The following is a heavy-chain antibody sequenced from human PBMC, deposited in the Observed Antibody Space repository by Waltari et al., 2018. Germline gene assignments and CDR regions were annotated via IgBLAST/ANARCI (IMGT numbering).Heavy chain of an antibody. Sequence: EVQLVESGGGLIQPGGSLRLSCAASGFTVSSNYMSWVRQAPGKGLEWVSVIYSGGSTYYADSVKGRFTISRDNSKNTLYLQMNSLRAEDTAVYYCARDKGKEITFGGVIESWGQGTLVTVSS. CDR3: ARDKGKEITFGGVIES. D-gene: IGHD3-16*02. CDR2: IYSGGST. CDR1: GFTVSSNY. V-gene: IGHV3-53*01. J-gene: IGHJ4*02.